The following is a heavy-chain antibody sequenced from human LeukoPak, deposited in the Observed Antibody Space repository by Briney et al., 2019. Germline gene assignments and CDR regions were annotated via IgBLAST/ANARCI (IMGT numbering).Heavy chain of an antibody. J-gene: IGHJ4*02. CDR2: IKQDGSEK. V-gene: IGHV3-7*03. D-gene: IGHD4-17*01. Sequence: GGSLRLSCVASGFTFSNYEMTWVRQAPGKGLEWVANIKQDGSEKYYVDSVKGRFTISSDNAKNSLYLQMNNLRAEDTAVYYCARPRQMTTVTSFDYWGQGTLVTVSS. CDR3: ARPRQMTTVTSFDY. CDR1: GFTFSNYE.